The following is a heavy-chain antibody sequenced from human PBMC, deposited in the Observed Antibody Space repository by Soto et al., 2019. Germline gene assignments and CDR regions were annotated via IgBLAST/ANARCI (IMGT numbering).Heavy chain of an antibody. CDR2: ISYSGST. Sequence: SETLSLTCTVSGGSISSFDWNWIRQSPGKGLEWIGYISYSGSTNYNPSLKSRVTISVDTFKNQFSLKLSSVTAADTAVYYCARQDTSGYAFDYWGQGTLVTVSS. CDR1: GGSISSFD. V-gene: IGHV4-59*08. J-gene: IGHJ4*02. D-gene: IGHD3-22*01. CDR3: ARQDTSGYAFDY.